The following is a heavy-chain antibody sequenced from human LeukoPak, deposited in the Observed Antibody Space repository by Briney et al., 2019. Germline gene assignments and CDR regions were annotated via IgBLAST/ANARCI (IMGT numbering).Heavy chain of an antibody. Sequence: SETLSLTCAVYGGSFSGYYWSWIRQPPGKGLEWIGEIYHSGSTNYNPSLKSRVTISVDKSKNQFSLKLSSVTAADTAVYYCASLSLFDYWGQGTLVTVSS. CDR2: IYHSGST. V-gene: IGHV4-34*01. CDR3: ASLSLFDY. CDR1: GGSFSGYY. J-gene: IGHJ4*02.